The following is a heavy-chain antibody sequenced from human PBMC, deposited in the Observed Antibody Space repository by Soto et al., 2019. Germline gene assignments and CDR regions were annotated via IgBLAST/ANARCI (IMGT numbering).Heavy chain of an antibody. V-gene: IGHV4-34*01. Sequence: QVQLQQWGAGLVKPSETLSLSCAVYGQSFSGHSWAWIRQPPGKGLEWIGEINESGSTYYNPSLKSRVTISTDTSKNQFSLKLRSVSAADTAAYFCARGSGIVALPGELEDVKYDYWGQGTLGNVSS. J-gene: IGHJ4*02. CDR2: INESGST. CDR1: GQSFSGHS. D-gene: IGHD1-1*01. CDR3: ARGSGIVALPGELEDVKYDY.